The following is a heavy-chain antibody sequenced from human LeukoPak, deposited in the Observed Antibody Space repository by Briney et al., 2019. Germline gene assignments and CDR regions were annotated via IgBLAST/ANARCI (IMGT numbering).Heavy chain of an antibody. D-gene: IGHD4-17*01. J-gene: IGHJ2*01. CDR3: ARDINGDPPEHWYFDL. V-gene: IGHV3-48*03. CDR2: ISSSGSTI. CDR1: GFTFSSYE. Sequence: AGGSLRLSCAASGFTFSSYEMNWVRQAPGKGLEWVSYISSSGSTIYYADSVKGRFTISRDNAKNSLYLQMNSLRAEDTAVYYCARDINGDPPEHWYFDLWGRGTLVTVSS.